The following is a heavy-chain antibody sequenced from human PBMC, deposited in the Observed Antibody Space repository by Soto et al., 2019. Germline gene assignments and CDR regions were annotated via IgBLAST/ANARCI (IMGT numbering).Heavy chain of an antibody. CDR3: ARAGRAVALARNDAFDS. CDR2: IIPILGIA. Sequence: QVQLVQSGAEVKKPGSSVKVSCKASGGNFSSSTISWVRQAPGNGLEWMGRIIPILGIANYAQKFQGRVTITADKSTSTAYMELSSLRSEDTAVYYCARAGRAVALARNDAFDSWGQGTMVTVSS. D-gene: IGHD6-19*01. V-gene: IGHV1-69*02. J-gene: IGHJ3*02. CDR1: GGNFSSST.